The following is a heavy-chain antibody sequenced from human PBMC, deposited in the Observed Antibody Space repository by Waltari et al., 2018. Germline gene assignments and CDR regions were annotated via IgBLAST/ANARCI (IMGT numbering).Heavy chain of an antibody. CDR1: GGSLSSGGYY. D-gene: IGHD3-9*01. V-gene: IGHV4-31*03. J-gene: IGHJ5*02. CDR3: ARANYDILTGYYTP. Sequence: QVQLQESGPGLVKPSQTLSLTCTFSGGSLSSGGYYWSWIRQHPGKGLEWIGYIYYSGSTYYNPSLKSRVTISVDTSKNQFSLKLSSVTAADTAVYYCARANYDILTGYYTPWGQGTLVTVSS. CDR2: IYYSGST.